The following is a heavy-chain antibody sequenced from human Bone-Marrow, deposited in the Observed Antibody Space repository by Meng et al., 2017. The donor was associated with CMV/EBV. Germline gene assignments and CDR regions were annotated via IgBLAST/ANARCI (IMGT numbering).Heavy chain of an antibody. J-gene: IGHJ6*02. CDR1: GFTFSSYA. D-gene: IGHD1-26*01. CDR2: ISYDGSNK. CDR3: ARDPEYSGSYYYYYYGMDV. V-gene: IGHV3-30*04. Sequence: GESLKISCAASGFTFSSYAMHWVRQAPGKGLEWGAVISYDGSNKYYADSEKGRFTISRDNSKNTLYLQMNSLRAEDTAVYYCARDPEYSGSYYYYYYGMDVWGQGTTVTVSS.